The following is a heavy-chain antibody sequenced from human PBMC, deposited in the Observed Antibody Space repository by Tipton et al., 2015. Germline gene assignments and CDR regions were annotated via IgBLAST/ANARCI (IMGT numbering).Heavy chain of an antibody. D-gene: IGHD3-10*01. CDR1: GGSISNGGHY. J-gene: IGHJ4*02. Sequence: LSLTCTVSGGSISNGGHYWTWIRQHTGKGLEWIGYIYYSGSTYYNPSLKSRVTISVDTSKNQFSLKLSSVTAADTAVYYCARGYGRMVRGVHFDYWGQGTLVTVSS. CDR3: ARGYGRMVRGVHFDY. V-gene: IGHV4-31*03. CDR2: IYYSGST.